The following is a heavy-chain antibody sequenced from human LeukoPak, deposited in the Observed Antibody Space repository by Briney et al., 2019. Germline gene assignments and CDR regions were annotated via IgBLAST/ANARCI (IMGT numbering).Heavy chain of an antibody. D-gene: IGHD4-23*01. J-gene: IGHJ4*02. Sequence: GESLKISCQGSGYSFTSYWIGWVRQMPGKGLEWMGIIYPGGSDTRYSPSFQGQVTISADKSISTAYLQWSSLKASDTAMYYCARHPPDYGGNSNSDYWGQGTLATVSS. CDR3: ARHPPDYGGNSNSDY. V-gene: IGHV5-51*01. CDR1: GYSFTSYW. CDR2: IYPGGSDT.